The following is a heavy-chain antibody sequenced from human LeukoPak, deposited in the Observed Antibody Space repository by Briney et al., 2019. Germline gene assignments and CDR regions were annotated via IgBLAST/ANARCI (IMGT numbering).Heavy chain of an antibody. CDR3: ARDHIMGYDFWSGYYP. CDR1: GFTFSSYW. CDR2: IKQHGSEK. V-gene: IGHV3-7*01. J-gene: IGHJ5*02. D-gene: IGHD3-3*01. Sequence: GGSLRLSCAASGFTFSSYWMSWVRQAPGKGLEWVANIKQHGSEKYYVDSVKGRFTISRDNAKNSLYLQMNSLRAEDTAVYYCARDHIMGYDFWSGYYPWGQGTLVTVSS.